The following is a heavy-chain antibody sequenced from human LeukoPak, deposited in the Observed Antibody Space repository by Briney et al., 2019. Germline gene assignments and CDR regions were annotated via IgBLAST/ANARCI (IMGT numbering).Heavy chain of an antibody. J-gene: IGHJ4*02. D-gene: IGHD1-1*01. CDR3: AKGGRLEGYFDY. CDR2: IRYDGSNK. V-gene: IGHV3-30*02. CDR1: GFNLRNYG. Sequence: GGSLRLSCALSGFNLRNYGISWVRQAPGKGLEWVAFIRYDGSNKYYADSVKGRFTISRDNSKNTLYLQMNSLRAEDTAVYYCAKGGRLEGYFDYWGQGTLVTVSS.